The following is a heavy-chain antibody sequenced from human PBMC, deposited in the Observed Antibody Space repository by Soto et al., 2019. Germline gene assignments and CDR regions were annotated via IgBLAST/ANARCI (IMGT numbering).Heavy chain of an antibody. CDR3: ARLKGYCSSTSCSNYYYYYYMDV. CDR2: IYPGDSDT. CDR1: GYSFTSYW. J-gene: IGHJ6*03. V-gene: IGHV5-51*01. D-gene: IGHD2-2*01. Sequence: PGEPLKISRKGSGYSFTSYWIGWVRQMPGKGLEWMGIIYPGDSDTRYSPSFQGQVTISADKSISTAYLQWSSLKASDTAMYYCARLKGYCSSTSCSNYYYYYYMDVWGKGTTVTVSS.